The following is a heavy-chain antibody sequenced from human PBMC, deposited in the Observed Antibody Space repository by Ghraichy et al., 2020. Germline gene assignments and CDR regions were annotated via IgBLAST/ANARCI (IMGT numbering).Heavy chain of an antibody. D-gene: IGHD3-10*01. Sequence: GGSLRLSCAASGFTFSSYEMNWVRQAPGKGLEWVSLISSSGSTIYHADSVKGRFTISRDNAKNSLYLQMNSLRAEDTAVYYCARAGFPYYSSGSYLKPGFDYWGQGTLVTVSS. CDR1: GFTFSSYE. CDR3: ARAGFPYYSSGSYLKPGFDY. CDR2: ISSSGSTI. J-gene: IGHJ4*02. V-gene: IGHV3-48*03.